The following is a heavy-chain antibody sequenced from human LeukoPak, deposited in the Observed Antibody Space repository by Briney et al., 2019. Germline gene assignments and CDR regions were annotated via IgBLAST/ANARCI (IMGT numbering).Heavy chain of an antibody. V-gene: IGHV1-18*01. J-gene: IGHJ4*02. D-gene: IGHD5-12*01. CDR2: ISAYNGDT. Sequence: ASVKVSCKASGYTFTSYGINWVRQAPGQGLEWMGWISAYNGDTNYAQKLQGIVTMTTDTSTSTAYMELRSLRSDDTAVYYCARTSHYVDTAATIPYGIYYFDYWGQGTLVTVSS. CDR1: GYTFTSYG. CDR3: ARTSHYVDTAATIPYGIYYFDY.